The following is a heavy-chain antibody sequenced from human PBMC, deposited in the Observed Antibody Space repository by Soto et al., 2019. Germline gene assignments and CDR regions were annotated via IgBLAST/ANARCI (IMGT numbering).Heavy chain of an antibody. D-gene: IGHD3-10*01. Sequence: QVQLVQSGAEVKKPGSSVKVSCKASGGTFSSYAITWMRQAPGQGLEWMGGIIPQFGTADYAQKFQGRVKISGGESTSPGQHGLGRPRSEGTGIYYWARVNGFGGFRLPGDRFYGAKGVWGPRATVTVSS. V-gene: IGHV1-69*01. J-gene: IGHJ6*02. CDR1: GGTFSSYA. CDR3: ARVNGFGGFRLPGDRFYGAKGV. CDR2: IIPQFGTA.